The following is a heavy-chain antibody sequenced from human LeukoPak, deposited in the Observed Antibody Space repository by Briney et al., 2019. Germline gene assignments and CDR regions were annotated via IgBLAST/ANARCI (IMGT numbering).Heavy chain of an antibody. CDR1: GGSISSSSYY. CDR3: ARHGCSGGSCPFQQ. V-gene: IGHV4-39*07. Sequence: KSSETLSLTCTVSGGSISSSSYYWGWIRQPPGKGLEWIGSIYYTGNTFYNPSLKSRLTISVDTSKNQFSLKLSSVTAADTAVYYCARHGCSGGSCPFQQWGQGTLVTVSS. D-gene: IGHD2-15*01. CDR2: IYYTGNT. J-gene: IGHJ1*01.